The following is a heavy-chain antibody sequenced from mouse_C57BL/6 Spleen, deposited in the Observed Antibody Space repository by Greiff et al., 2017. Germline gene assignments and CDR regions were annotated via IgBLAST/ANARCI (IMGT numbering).Heavy chain of an antibody. V-gene: IGHV1-52*01. J-gene: IGHJ1*03. D-gene: IGHD2-3*01. CDR1: GYTFTSYW. Sequence: VQLQQPGAELVRPGSSVKLSCKASGYTFTSYWMHWVKQRPIQGLEWIGNIDPSDSETHYNQKFKDKATLTVDKSSSTAYMQLSSLTSEDSAVYYCARRRDGYPYGYFDVWGTGTTVTVSS. CDR2: IDPSDSET. CDR3: ARRRDGYPYGYFDV.